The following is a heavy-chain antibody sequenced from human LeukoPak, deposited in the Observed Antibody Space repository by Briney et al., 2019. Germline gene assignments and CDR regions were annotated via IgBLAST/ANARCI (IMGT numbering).Heavy chain of an antibody. CDR3: ARRNHGITMVRGVITIDY. V-gene: IGHV1-18*01. CDR1: GYTFTSYG. D-gene: IGHD3-10*01. J-gene: IGHJ4*02. Sequence: APVKVSCKASGYTFTSYGISWVRQAPGQGLEWMGWISAYNGNTNYAQKLQGRVTMTTDASTSTAYMELRSLRSDDTAVYYCARRNHGITMVRGVITIDYWGQGTLVTVSS. CDR2: ISAYNGNT.